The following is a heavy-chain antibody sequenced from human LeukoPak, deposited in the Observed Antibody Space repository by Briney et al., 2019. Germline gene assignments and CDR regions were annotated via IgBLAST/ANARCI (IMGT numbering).Heavy chain of an antibody. CDR2: IYYSGST. Sequence: SETLSLTCTVSGGSISSGGYYWSWIRQHPGKGLEWIGYIYYSGSTYYNPSLKSRVTISVDTSKNQFSLKLSSVTAADTAVYYCARARERLWFGELLSLFNFDYWGQGTLVTVS. D-gene: IGHD3-10*01. CDR1: GGSISSGGYY. V-gene: IGHV4-31*03. J-gene: IGHJ4*02. CDR3: ARARERLWFGELLSLFNFDY.